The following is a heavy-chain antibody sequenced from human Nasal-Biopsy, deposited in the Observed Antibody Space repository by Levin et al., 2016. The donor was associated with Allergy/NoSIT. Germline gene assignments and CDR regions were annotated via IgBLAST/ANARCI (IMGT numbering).Heavy chain of an antibody. CDR3: AKHAYCTSVTCPIGGWFDP. Sequence: GESLKISCAASGFIFSSYAMSWVRQAPGKGLEWVSGISGSGGNTDYADSVKGRFTISRDNPKNTLYLQMNSLGVEDTAFYYCAKHAYCTSVTCPIGGWFDPWGQGTLVTVSS. V-gene: IGHV3-23*01. CDR1: GFIFSSYA. J-gene: IGHJ5*02. D-gene: IGHD2-8*02. CDR2: ISGSGGNT.